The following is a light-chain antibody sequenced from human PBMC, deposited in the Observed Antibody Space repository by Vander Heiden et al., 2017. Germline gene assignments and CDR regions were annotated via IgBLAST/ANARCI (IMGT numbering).Light chain of an antibody. Sequence: QSALTQPASVSGSPGPSITIPCTGTSSDVGGSNHVSCYPQPPAKAPKRMIYDVSNRPSGVSNRFSGTKSGNTASLTISGLQAEEEADYYCSSYTSSSTLVFGGGTKLTVL. V-gene: IGLV2-14*03. CDR3: SSYTSSSTLV. J-gene: IGLJ2*01. CDR2: DVS. CDR1: SSDVGGSNH.